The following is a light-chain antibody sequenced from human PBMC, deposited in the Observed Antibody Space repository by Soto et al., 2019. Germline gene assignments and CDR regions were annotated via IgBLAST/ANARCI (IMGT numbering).Light chain of an antibody. V-gene: IGLV2-14*01. CDR1: SSDVGGYNC. CDR2: DVS. CDR3: SSYTSSSTYV. Sequence: QSALTQPASVSGSPGQSITISCTGTSSDVGGYNCVSWYQQHPSKAPKLMIYDVSNRPSGVSNRFSGSKSGNTASLTISGLQAEDEADYYCSSYTSSSTYVFGTGTKVTVL. J-gene: IGLJ1*01.